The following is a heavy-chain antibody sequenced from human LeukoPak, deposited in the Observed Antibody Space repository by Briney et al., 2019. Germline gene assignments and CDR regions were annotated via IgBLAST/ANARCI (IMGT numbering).Heavy chain of an antibody. Sequence: SGGSLRLSCAASGFTFSSYSMNWVRQAPGKGLEWVSSISSSSSYIYYADSVKGRFTISRDNAKNSLYLQMNSLRAEDTAVYYCAKDHGRDYYGSGRYDYWGQGTLVTVSS. J-gene: IGHJ4*02. CDR2: ISSSSSYI. D-gene: IGHD3-10*01. CDR1: GFTFSSYS. V-gene: IGHV3-21*01. CDR3: AKDHGRDYYGSGRYDY.